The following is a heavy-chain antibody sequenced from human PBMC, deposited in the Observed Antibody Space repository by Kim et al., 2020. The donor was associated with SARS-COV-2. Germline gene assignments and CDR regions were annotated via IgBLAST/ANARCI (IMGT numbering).Heavy chain of an antibody. J-gene: IGHJ3*02. D-gene: IGHD3-9*01. CDR2: IIPIFGTA. CDR3: AREDYDILTGDTIWYAFDI. V-gene: IGHV1-69*13. Sequence: SVKVSCKASGGTFSSYAISWVRQAPGQGLEWMGGIIPIFGTANYAQKFQGRVTITADESTSTAYMELSSLRSEDTAVYYCAREDYDILTGDTIWYAFDIWGQGTMVTVSS. CDR1: GGTFSSYA.